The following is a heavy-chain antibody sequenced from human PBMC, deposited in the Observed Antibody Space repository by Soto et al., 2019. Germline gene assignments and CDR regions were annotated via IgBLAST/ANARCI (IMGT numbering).Heavy chain of an antibody. CDR1: GVSVKRDSHY. CDR3: AKDGVCSDGFCYSGWFDP. CDR2: VLNTGST. Sequence: QVQLQQSGPGLVEPSETLSLTCNVSGVSVKRDSHYWSWIRQPPGKGLEWIGYVLNTGSTKYNPSLKSRVTISVDTSKNQFSLKLTSVTAADTAVYYCAKDGVCSDGFCYSGWFDPWGQGTLVTVSS. J-gene: IGHJ5*02. D-gene: IGHD2-15*01. V-gene: IGHV4-61*01.